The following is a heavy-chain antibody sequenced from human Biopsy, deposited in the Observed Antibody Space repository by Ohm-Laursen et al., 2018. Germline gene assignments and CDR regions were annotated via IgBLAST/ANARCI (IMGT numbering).Heavy chain of an antibody. CDR2: IIPILGTV. CDR3: ASGDIGGIGLDV. V-gene: IGHV1-69*04. Sequence: SVKVSCKVSGDTFTTSAISWVRQAPGQGLDWMGRIIPILGTVDYGQNFQGRVTIRADTSTTFLELTSLRYDDTAVYYCASGDIGGIGLDVWGLGTTVTVSS. CDR1: GDTFTTSA. J-gene: IGHJ6*02. D-gene: IGHD3-10*01.